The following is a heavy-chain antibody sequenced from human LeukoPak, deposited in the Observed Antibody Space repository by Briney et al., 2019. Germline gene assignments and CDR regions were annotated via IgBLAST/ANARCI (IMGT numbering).Heavy chain of an antibody. CDR3: ARESGYSSSFEYYYYYMDV. D-gene: IGHD6-6*01. J-gene: IGHJ6*03. CDR1: GASISSSSYY. CDR2: IYYSGTT. V-gene: IGHV4-39*07. Sequence: MSSETLSLTCTVSGASISSSSYYWGWIRQPPGKGLEWIGNIYYSGTTYYNPSLKSRVTISVDKSKNQFSLKLSSVTAADTAVYYCARESGYSSSFEYYYYYMDVWGKGTTVTVSS.